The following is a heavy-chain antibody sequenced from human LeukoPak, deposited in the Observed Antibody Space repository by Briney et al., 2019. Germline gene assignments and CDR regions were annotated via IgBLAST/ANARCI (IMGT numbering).Heavy chain of an antibody. Sequence: ASVKVSCKASGYTFTSYGISWVRPAPGQGLAWMGWISAYNGNTNYAQKLQGRVTMTTDTSTSTAYMELRSLRSDDTAVYYCARGYDFWSGYPVFQHWGQGTLVTVSS. CDR1: GYTFTSYG. CDR2: ISAYNGNT. J-gene: IGHJ1*01. CDR3: ARGYDFWSGYPVFQH. V-gene: IGHV1-18*01. D-gene: IGHD3-3*01.